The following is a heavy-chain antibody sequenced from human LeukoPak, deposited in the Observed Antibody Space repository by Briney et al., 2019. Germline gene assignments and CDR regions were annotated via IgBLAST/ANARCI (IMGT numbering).Heavy chain of an antibody. CDR1: GGSISSYY. CDR3: ARDRQGYYGSGNWFDP. J-gene: IGHJ5*02. D-gene: IGHD3-10*01. V-gene: IGHV4-4*07. Sequence: SETLSLTCTVSGGSISSYYWSWIRQPAGKGLEWIGRIYTSGSTNYNPSLKSRVTMSVDTSKDQFSLKLSSVTAVDTAVYYCARDRQGYYGSGNWFDPWGQGTLVTVSS. CDR2: IYTSGST.